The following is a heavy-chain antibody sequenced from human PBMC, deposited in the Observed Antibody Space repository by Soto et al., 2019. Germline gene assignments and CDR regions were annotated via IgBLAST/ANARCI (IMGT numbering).Heavy chain of an antibody. V-gene: IGHV4-4*02. CDR3: ARKAWTRLDY. J-gene: IGHJ4*02. D-gene: IGHD1-1*01. CDR1: GGSITASVW. CDR2: VFHTGSV. Sequence: QLRLQESGPGLVKPSETLSLTCSISGGSITASVWWTWVRLTPEKGLQWIGEVFHTGSVNYNPSLQRRLTISVDKSMGQFSLRLTSVTAADTAVYYCARKAWTRLDYWVQGALVTVSS.